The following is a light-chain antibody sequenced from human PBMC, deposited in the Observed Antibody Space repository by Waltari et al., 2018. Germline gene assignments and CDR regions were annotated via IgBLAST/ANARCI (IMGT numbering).Light chain of an antibody. V-gene: IGKV3-20*01. J-gene: IGKJ2*01. CDR3: QQYGSSVMYT. CDR2: GAS. Sequence: VLTQSPGTLSRSPGERGTLSCRASQRLTKNYLAWYQQKPGQAPRLLIYGASSRAPGIPDRFSGSGSGTDFTLTISRLEPEDFAMYYCQQYGSSVMYTFGQGTKVDIK. CDR1: QRLTKNY.